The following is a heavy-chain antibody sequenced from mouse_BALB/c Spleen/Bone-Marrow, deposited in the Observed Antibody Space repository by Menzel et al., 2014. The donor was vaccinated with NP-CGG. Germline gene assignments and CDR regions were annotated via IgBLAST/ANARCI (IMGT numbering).Heavy chain of an antibody. V-gene: IGHV14-3*02. CDR1: GFNIKDTY. D-gene: IGHD2-1*01. CDR2: VDPANGNT. Sequence: DVQLQESGADLVKPGASVKLSCTASGFNIKDTYIHWVKQRPEQGLEWIGRVDPANGNTKYAPKFQGKATITAGTSSNAAYLRLSSLTSEDTAVYYCARRFGNSPRDSAMVNWGRGTSVTVSS. CDR3: ARRFGNSPRDSAMVN. J-gene: IGHJ4*01.